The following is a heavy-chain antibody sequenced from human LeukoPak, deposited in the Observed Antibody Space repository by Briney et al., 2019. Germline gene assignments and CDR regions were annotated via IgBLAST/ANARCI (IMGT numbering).Heavy chain of an antibody. CDR2: GYFSGST. D-gene: IGHD3-3*02. V-gene: IGHV4-39*01. J-gene: IGHJ4*02. CDR1: GFTFSSYSMN. CDR3: ARLLADAKTDYFDC. Sequence: PGGSLRLSCAASGFTFSSYSMNWVRQPPGKGLEWVGSGYFSGSTYYNPSLKSRGTISVDASKDQFSLKLSSVTAADTAVYFCARLLADAKTDYFDCWGQGTLVTVSS.